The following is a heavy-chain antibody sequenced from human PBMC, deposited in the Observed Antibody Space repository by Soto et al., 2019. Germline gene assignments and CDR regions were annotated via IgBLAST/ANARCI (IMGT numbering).Heavy chain of an antibody. V-gene: IGHV3-30-3*01. CDR2: ISYDGSNK. D-gene: IGHD5-18*01. Sequence: GGSLRLSCAASGFTFSSYAMHWVRQAPGKGLEWVAVISYDGSNKYYADSVKGRFTISRDNSKNTLYLQMNSLRAEDTAVYYCARGSVDTAMVPDYYYYYGMDVRGQGTTVTVSS. CDR3: ARGSVDTAMVPDYYYYYGMDV. J-gene: IGHJ6*02. CDR1: GFTFSSYA.